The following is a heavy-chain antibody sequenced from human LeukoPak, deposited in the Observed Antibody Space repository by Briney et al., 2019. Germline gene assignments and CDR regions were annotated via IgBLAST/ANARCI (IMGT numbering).Heavy chain of an antibody. Sequence: ASVKVSCKASGYSFTTYGIGWVRQAPGQGLEWMGWISVYNGNTNYAQKLQGRVTMTTDTSTSTAYMELRSLRSDDTAVYYCARGHSGSYRDYWGQGTLVTVSS. CDR3: ARGHSGSYRDY. J-gene: IGHJ4*02. V-gene: IGHV1-18*01. D-gene: IGHD1-26*01. CDR1: GYSFTTYG. CDR2: ISVYNGNT.